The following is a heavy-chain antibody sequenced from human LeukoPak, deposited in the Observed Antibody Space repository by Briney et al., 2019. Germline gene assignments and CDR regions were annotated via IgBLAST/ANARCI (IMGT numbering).Heavy chain of an antibody. D-gene: IGHD3-10*01. CDR1: GGSISSGSYY. J-gene: IGHJ6*03. V-gene: IGHV4-61*02. CDR3: AREWRGYYGSGSYPDYFGYYYMDV. CDR2: IYTSGST. Sequence: SETLSLTCTVSGGSISSGSYYWSWIRQPAGMGLEWVWRIYTSGSTNYNLSLKSGVTISVDTYKNQFYLRLSSVAAAATAVYYCAREWRGYYGSGSYPDYFGYYYMDVWGKGTTVTISS.